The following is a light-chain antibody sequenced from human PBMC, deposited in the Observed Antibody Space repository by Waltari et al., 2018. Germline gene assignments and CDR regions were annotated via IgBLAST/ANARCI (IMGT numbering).Light chain of an antibody. CDR2: WAS. V-gene: IGKV4-1*01. J-gene: IGKJ5*01. CDR1: QSVLYSSNNKNY. Sequence: DIVMTQSPDSLAVSLGERATINCKSSQSVLYSSNNKNYLAWYQQKPGQPPKLLIYWASTRESGVPDRFSGSGSGTDVTLTISSLRAEDVAVYYCQQYYSTPPVTFGQGTRLEIK. CDR3: QQYYSTPPVT.